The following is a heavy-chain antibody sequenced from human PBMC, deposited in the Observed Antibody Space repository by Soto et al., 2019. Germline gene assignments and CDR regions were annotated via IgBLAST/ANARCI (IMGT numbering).Heavy chain of an antibody. CDR3: ARAECSSPDCLTAYYSYGLDV. V-gene: IGHV3-48*03. J-gene: IGHJ6*02. CDR2: INTAGSTK. D-gene: IGHD3-9*01. Sequence: EVQLVESGGNLVQPGGSLRLSCAASGFTFSNFEMHWVRQAPGKGLEWVSYINTAGSTKYYAESVKGRFTISRDNARNSLFLQMTSLRAEDTAVYHCARAECSSPDCLTAYYSYGLDVWGQGSTVTVSS. CDR1: GFTFSNFE.